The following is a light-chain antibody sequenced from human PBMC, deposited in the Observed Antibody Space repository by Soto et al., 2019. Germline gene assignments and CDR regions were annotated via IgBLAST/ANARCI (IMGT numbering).Light chain of an antibody. CDR2: RNN. J-gene: IGLJ1*01. Sequence: QSVRNRAPSASGTPGQRVTISCSGSSSNIGSNYVYWYQQLPGTAPKLLIYRNNQRPSGVPDRFSGSKSGTSASLAISGLRSEDEADYYCAAWDDSLSGYVFGTGTKVTVL. CDR3: AAWDDSLSGYV. CDR1: SSNIGSNY. V-gene: IGLV1-47*01.